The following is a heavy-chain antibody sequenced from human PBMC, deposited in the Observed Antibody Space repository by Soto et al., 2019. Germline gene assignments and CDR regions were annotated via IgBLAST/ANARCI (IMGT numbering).Heavy chain of an antibody. D-gene: IGHD3-10*01. CDR1: GDSINISHW. J-gene: IGHJ5*02. Sequence: SETLSLTCAVSGDSINISHWWNWVRQPPGKGLEWIGQISHSGSTNYNPSLTSRVNKSVDKSKKHFSLKLTSVTAADTAVYYCARGPSYYNSARGWFDPWGQGTLVTVSS. V-gene: IGHV4-4*02. CDR2: ISHSGST. CDR3: ARGPSYYNSARGWFDP.